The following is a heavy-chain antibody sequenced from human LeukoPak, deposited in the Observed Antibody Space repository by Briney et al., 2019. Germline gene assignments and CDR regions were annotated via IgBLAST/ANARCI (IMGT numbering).Heavy chain of an antibody. J-gene: IGHJ3*02. V-gene: IGHV1-2*02. Sequence: ASVKVSCKASGYTFTGYYMHWVRQAPGQGLEWMGWINPNSGGTNYAQKFQGRVTMTRDTSISTAYMELSRLRSDDTAVYYCARNYYGSGSYYAAGAFDIWGQGTMVTVSS. CDR3: ARNYYGSGSYYAAGAFDI. CDR2: INPNSGGT. D-gene: IGHD3-10*01. CDR1: GYTFTGYY.